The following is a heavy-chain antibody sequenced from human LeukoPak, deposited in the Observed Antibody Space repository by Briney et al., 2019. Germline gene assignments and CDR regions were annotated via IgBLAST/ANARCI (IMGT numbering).Heavy chain of an antibody. J-gene: IGHJ3*02. Sequence: ASVKVSCKASGYTFTGYYMHWVRQAPGQGLEWMGRINPNSGGTNYAQKFQGRVTMTRDTSISTAYMELSRLRSDDTAVYYCAREPKEMAARRTDAFDIWGQGTMVTVSS. CDR2: INPNSGGT. D-gene: IGHD6-6*01. CDR3: AREPKEMAARRTDAFDI. CDR1: GYTFTGYY. V-gene: IGHV1-2*06.